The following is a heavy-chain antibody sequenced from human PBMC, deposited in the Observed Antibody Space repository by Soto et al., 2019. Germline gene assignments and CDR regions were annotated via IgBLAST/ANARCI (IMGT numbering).Heavy chain of an antibody. CDR1: GFTFSSYA. V-gene: IGHV3-30-3*01. CDR3: ARENYDFWSGYYNWFDP. Sequence: SGGSLRLSCAASGFTFSSYAMHWVRQAPGKGLERVAVISYDGSNKYYADSVKGRFTISRDNSKNTLYLQMNSLRAEDTAVYYCARENYDFWSGYYNWFDPWGQGTLVTVSS. D-gene: IGHD3-3*01. CDR2: ISYDGSNK. J-gene: IGHJ5*02.